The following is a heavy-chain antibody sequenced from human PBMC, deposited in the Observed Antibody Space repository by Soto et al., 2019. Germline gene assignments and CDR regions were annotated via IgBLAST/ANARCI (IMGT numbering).Heavy chain of an antibody. CDR3: ARGTTIFGVINQYYFDY. D-gene: IGHD3-3*01. CDR2: MNPNSGNT. V-gene: IGHV1-8*01. Sequence: QGLEWMGWMNPNSGNTGYAQKFQGRVTMTRDTSISTAYMELSSLRSEDTAVYYCARGTTIFGVINQYYFDYWGQGTLVTVSS. J-gene: IGHJ4*02.